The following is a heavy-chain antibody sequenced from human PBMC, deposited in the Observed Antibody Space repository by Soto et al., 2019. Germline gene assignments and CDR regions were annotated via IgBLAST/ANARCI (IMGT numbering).Heavy chain of an antibody. CDR2: ISYDGSNK. CDR1: GFTFSSYG. J-gene: IGHJ4*02. D-gene: IGHD5-12*01. Sequence: QVQLVESGGGVVQPGRSLRLSCAASGFTFSSYGMHWVRQAPGKGLEWVAVISYDGSNKYYADSVKGRFTIFRDNSKNTLYLQMNSLRAEDTAVYYCATLLATAFDYWGQGTLVTVSS. V-gene: IGHV3-30*03. CDR3: ATLLATAFDY.